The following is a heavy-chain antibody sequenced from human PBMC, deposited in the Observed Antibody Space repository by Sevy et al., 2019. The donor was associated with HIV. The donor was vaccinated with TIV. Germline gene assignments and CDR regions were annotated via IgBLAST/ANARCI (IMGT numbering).Heavy chain of an antibody. J-gene: IGHJ6*02. D-gene: IGHD2-15*01. Sequence: SETLSLTCAVSGGSIGAGGSSWRWIRQHPGKGLEWVGYIFHSGKTYFNSSLEGRVTISVHTSKTQFSLKLTSVTAADTVIYYCARHGGGSNYYAMDVWGQGTTVTVSS. CDR2: IFHSGKT. V-gene: IGHV4-31*11. CDR1: GGSIGAGGSS. CDR3: ARHGGGSNYYAMDV.